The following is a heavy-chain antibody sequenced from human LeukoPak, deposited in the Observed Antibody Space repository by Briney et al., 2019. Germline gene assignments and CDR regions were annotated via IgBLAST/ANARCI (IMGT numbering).Heavy chain of an antibody. CDR3: ARSGYSSSAPTRFDY. Sequence: GGSLRLSCAASGFTFSGYTMNWVRQAPGKGLEWVSSISGSSSSIYYADSLKGRFTISRDNAKNSLYLQMNNMRAEDTAAYYCARSGYSSSAPTRFDYWGQGILVTVSS. CDR1: GFTFSGYT. CDR2: ISGSSSSI. V-gene: IGHV3-21*01. D-gene: IGHD6-6*01. J-gene: IGHJ4*02.